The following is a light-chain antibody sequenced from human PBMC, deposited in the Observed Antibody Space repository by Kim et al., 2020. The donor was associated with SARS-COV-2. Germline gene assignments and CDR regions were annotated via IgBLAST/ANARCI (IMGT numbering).Light chain of an antibody. J-gene: IGKJ2*01. Sequence: LSVSPGETATLSCRASQNIGFNLAWYQQKPGQAPRLLIHGASTRATGIPARFSGSGSGTEFTLTINSLQSEDFAVYHCQQYNNLYTFGQGTKLEI. CDR1: QNIGFN. V-gene: IGKV3-15*01. CDR2: GAS. CDR3: QQYNNLYT.